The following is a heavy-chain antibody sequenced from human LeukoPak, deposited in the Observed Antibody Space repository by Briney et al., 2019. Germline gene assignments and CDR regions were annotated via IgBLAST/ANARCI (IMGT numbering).Heavy chain of an antibody. CDR1: GGSISSYY. J-gene: IGHJ4*02. Sequence: SETLSLTCTVSGGSISSYYWSWIRQPPGKGLEWIGYIDYSGSTNYNPSLKSRVTISVDTSKNQFSLKLSSVTAADTAVYYCARSYGSGCYYRLDYWGQGTLVTVSS. V-gene: IGHV4-59*01. CDR2: IDYSGST. CDR3: ARSYGSGCYYRLDY. D-gene: IGHD3-10*01.